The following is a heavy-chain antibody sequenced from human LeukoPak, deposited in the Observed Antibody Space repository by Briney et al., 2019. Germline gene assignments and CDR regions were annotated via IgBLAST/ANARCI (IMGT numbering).Heavy chain of an antibody. CDR2: INAGNGDT. J-gene: IGHJ4*02. Sequence: ASVKVSCKASGYTFTKYVVHWVRHAPGQRPEWMGWINAGNGDTKYSQNFQDRVTITRDTSANTAYMELSSLTSEDTALYYCARDDCGDTCYAGGYWGQGTLVTVSS. CDR1: GYTFTKYV. D-gene: IGHD2-2*01. CDR3: ARDDCGDTCYAGGY. V-gene: IGHV1-3*01.